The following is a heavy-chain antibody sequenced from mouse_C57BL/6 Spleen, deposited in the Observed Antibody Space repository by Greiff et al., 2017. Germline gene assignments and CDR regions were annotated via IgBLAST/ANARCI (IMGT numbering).Heavy chain of an antibody. CDR3: ARDYGGYFDY. CDR1: GYTFTSYW. D-gene: IGHD2-4*01. J-gene: IGHJ2*01. CDR2: IEPNSGGT. Sequence: QVQLQQPGAELVKPGASVKLSCKASGYTFTSYWMHWVKQRPGRGLGGIGRIEPNSGGTKYNEKFKSKATLTVDKPSSTAYMQLSSLTSEDSAVYYCARDYGGYFDYWGQGTTLTVSS. V-gene: IGHV1-72*01.